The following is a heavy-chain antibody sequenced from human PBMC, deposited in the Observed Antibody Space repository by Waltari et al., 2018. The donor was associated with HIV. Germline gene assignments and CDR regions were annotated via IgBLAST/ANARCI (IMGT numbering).Heavy chain of an antibody. Sequence: QLQLQESGPGLVKPSETLSLTCTVPGGSISSSSYYWGWIRQPPGKGLEWIGSIYYSGSTYYNPSLKSRVTISVDTSKNQFSLKLSSVTAADTAVYYCARGSYKDSWFDPWGQGTLVTVSS. CDR3: ARGSYKDSWFDP. V-gene: IGHV4-39*01. D-gene: IGHD3-10*01. CDR2: IYYSGST. CDR1: GGSISSSSYY. J-gene: IGHJ5*02.